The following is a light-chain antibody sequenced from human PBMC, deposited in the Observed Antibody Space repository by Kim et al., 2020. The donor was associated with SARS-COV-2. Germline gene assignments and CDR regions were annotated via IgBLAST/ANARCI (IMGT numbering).Light chain of an antibody. J-gene: IGLJ1*01. V-gene: IGLV2-11*01. Sequence: QSVTISCTGTSSDGGGYKYVSWYQQHPGKAPKLMIYDVSKRPSGVPDRVSGSKSGNTASLTISGLQAEDEADYYCCSYAGSYTNYVFGTGTKVTVL. CDR3: CSYAGSYTNYV. CDR1: SSDGGGYKY. CDR2: DVS.